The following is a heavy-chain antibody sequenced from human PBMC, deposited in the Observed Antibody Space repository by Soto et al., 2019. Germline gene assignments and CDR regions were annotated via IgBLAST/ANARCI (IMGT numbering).Heavy chain of an antibody. Sequence: EVQLLESGGGLVQPGGSLRLSCTASGFTFSSYAMTWVRQAPGKGLEWVSSIRASGTNTYYAASLKGRFTISRDNSKNTLFLQMDSLRADDTAVYFCSRDPNGDYIGAFDSWGQGTLVTVSS. CDR2: IRASGTNT. J-gene: IGHJ4*02. CDR3: SRDPNGDYIGAFDS. CDR1: GFTFSSYA. D-gene: IGHD4-17*01. V-gene: IGHV3-23*01.